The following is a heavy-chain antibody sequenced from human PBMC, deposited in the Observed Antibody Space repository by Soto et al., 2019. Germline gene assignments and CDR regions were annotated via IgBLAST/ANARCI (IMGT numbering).Heavy chain of an antibody. CDR3: ASRSSGWYFDY. Sequence: GGSLRLSCAASGFTVSSNDVSWVRQAPGKGLEWVSVIYSGDSTYYADSVKGRFTISRDNSKNTLYLQMNSLRAEDTAVYYCASRSSGWYFDYWGQGTLVTVSS. CDR1: GFTVSSND. CDR2: IYSGDST. V-gene: IGHV3-53*01. J-gene: IGHJ4*02. D-gene: IGHD6-19*01.